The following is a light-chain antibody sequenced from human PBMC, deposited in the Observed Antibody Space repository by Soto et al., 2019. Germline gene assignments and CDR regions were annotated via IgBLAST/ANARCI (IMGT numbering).Light chain of an antibody. J-gene: IGKJ5*01. V-gene: IGKV3-20*01. CDR3: QQYGSSPFT. CDR2: GAS. CDR1: QSVNTNY. Sequence: EIVLTQSPGTLSLSPGERATLSCRASQSVNTNYLAWYQQKSGKAPRLLIYGASSRATGIPDRFSGSGSGTDFTLTISRLEPEDFAAYFCQQYGSSPFTFGQGTRLEIK.